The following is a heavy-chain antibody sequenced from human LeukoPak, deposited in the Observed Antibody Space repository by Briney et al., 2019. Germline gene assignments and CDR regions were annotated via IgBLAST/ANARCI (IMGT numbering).Heavy chain of an antibody. D-gene: IGHD1-26*01. J-gene: IGHJ4*02. CDR1: GGSFSGYY. Sequence: KPSETLSLTCAVYGGSFSGYYWSWIRQPPGKGLEWIGEINHSGSTNYNPSLKSRVTISVDTSKNQFSLKLSSVTAADTAVYYCASERVGATGQNYWGQGTLVTVSS. CDR2: INHSGST. CDR3: ASERVGATGQNY. V-gene: IGHV4-34*01.